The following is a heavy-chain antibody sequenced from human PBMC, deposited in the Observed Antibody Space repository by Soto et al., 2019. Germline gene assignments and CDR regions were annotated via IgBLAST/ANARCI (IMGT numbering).Heavy chain of an antibody. Sequence: QVQLQESGPRLVKPSGTLSLTCAVSSGSIENVYWWSWVRQSPGKGLKWIGETSHDGVTNYNPSLEGRVTISIEKSKNQVCLDLKSVTASDTATYYCARNGDCTRQGCIVGGFDHWGPGTLVTVSS. J-gene: IGHJ5*02. CDR2: TSHDGVT. CDR1: SGSIENVYW. V-gene: IGHV4-4*02. CDR3: ARNGDCTRQGCIVGGFDH. D-gene: IGHD2-8*01.